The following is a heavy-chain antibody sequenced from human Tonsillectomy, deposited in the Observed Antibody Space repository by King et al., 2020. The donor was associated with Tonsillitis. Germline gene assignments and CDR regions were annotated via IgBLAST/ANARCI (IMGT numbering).Heavy chain of an antibody. J-gene: IGHJ6*02. CDR2: ISGTGGSP. CDR3: AKDPTAHAAYYYYAMDV. Sequence: DVQLVESGGGLVQPGGSLRLSCAASGFTFSYYGMSWVRQAPGKGLEWVSVISGTGGSPYYADSVKGRFTISRDNSKNTLYLQMNSLRAEDTAVYYCAKDPTAHAAYYYYAMDVWGQGTTVTVSS. V-gene: IGHV3-23*04. CDR1: GFTFSYYG.